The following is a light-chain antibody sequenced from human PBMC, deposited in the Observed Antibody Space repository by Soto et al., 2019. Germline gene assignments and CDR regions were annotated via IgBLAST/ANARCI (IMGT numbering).Light chain of an antibody. CDR2: DVS. CDR1: NSDVGFYAY. J-gene: IGLJ2*01. Sequence: QSALTQPASVSGSPGQSITISCTGTNSDVGFYAYVSWYQQHPGEAPKLIIYDVSKRPSGVSARFSGSKSENTASLTISGLQAEDEADYYCSSYTSRGTLVFGGGTKLTVL. CDR3: SSYTSRGTLV. V-gene: IGLV2-14*01.